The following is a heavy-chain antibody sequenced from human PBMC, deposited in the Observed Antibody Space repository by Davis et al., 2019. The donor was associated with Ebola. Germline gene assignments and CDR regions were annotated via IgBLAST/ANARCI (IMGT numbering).Heavy chain of an antibody. D-gene: IGHD5-12*01. Sequence: HSQTPSLTRAISGDSVPGKSGAWNWIRQSPSRGLEWLGRTYYTSKWYNHYAASGKSRITINPDPSKNQLSLQLNSVTPEDTAVYYCARGWLRVGFDYWGQGTLVTVSS. CDR2: TYYTSKWYN. V-gene: IGHV6-1*01. J-gene: IGHJ4*02. CDR3: ARGWLRVGFDY. CDR1: GDSVPGKSGA.